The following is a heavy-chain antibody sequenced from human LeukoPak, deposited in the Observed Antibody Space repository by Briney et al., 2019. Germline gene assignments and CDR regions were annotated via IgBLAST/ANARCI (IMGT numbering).Heavy chain of an antibody. D-gene: IGHD4-17*01. CDR3: ARDEDYGIFVNVDY. V-gene: IGHV1-69*06. CDR1: GGTFSSYA. Sequence: SVKVSCKASGGTFSSYAISWVRQAPGQGLEWMGGIIPIFGTANYAQKFRGRVTITADKSTRTAYMELSSLRSEDTAVYYCARDEDYGIFVNVDYWGQGTLVTVSS. J-gene: IGHJ4*02. CDR2: IIPIFGTA.